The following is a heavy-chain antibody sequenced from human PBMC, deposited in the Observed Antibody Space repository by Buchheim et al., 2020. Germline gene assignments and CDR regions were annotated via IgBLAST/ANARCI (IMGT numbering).Heavy chain of an antibody. Sequence: QVQLQESGPGLVKPSQTLSLTCTVSGGSISSRGYYWSWIRQHPGKGLEWIGYISDSGSTQYNPSLKSRIDISVDTSKNQFPLKLRSVTAADTAVYYCARDRGYNYPGFYFDVWGRGTL. V-gene: IGHV4-31*03. CDR2: ISDSGST. J-gene: IGHJ2*01. D-gene: IGHD5-24*01. CDR1: GGSISSRGYY. CDR3: ARDRGYNYPGFYFDV.